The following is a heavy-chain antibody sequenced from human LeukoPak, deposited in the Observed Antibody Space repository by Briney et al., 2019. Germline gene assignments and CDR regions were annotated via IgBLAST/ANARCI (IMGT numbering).Heavy chain of an antibody. V-gene: IGHV4-30-4*08. D-gene: IGHD5-12*01. J-gene: IGHJ4*02. CDR1: GGSISSGDYY. CDR2: IYYSGSI. Sequence: SETLSLTCTVSGGSISSGDYYWSWIRQPPGKGLEWIGYIYYSGSIYYNPSLKSRVTISVDTSKNQFSLKLSSVTAADTAVYYCARRLGSGYGYWGQGTLVTVSS. CDR3: ARRLGSGYGY.